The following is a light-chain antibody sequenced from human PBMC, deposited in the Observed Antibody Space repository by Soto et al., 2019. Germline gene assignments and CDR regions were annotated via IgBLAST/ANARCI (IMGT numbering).Light chain of an antibody. CDR1: SSDVGGYDF. CDR2: EVT. V-gene: IGLV2-14*01. Sequence: QSVLAQPASVSGSPGQSITISCTGASSDVGGYDFVSWYQHHPGTPPKLIIYEVTHRPSGVSHRLSGSKSASTASLTISGLRVEDEADYFCGSYSSTTTREVFGTGTKVTVL. CDR3: GSYSSTTTREV. J-gene: IGLJ1*01.